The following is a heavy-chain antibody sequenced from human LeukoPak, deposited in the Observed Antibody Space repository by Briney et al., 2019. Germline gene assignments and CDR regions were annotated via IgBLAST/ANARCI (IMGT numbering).Heavy chain of an antibody. Sequence: SETLCLTCTVSGGSISSYYWSWIRQPAGGGLEWIGRIYTSGSSNYNPSLNSRVTMSVDTSKNQFSLNLSSVTTADTAVYYCARDPDDSSGHYAGFDYWGQGTLVTVSS. V-gene: IGHV4-4*07. D-gene: IGHD3-22*01. CDR3: ARDPDDSSGHYAGFDY. J-gene: IGHJ4*02. CDR2: IYTSGSS. CDR1: GGSISSYY.